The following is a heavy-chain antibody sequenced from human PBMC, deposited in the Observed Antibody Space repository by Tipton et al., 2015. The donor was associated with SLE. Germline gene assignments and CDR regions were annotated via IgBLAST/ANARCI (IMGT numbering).Heavy chain of an antibody. CDR3: ARGGFREPDYFYYGMDV. J-gene: IGHJ6*02. V-gene: IGHV4-31*11. CDR1: GGFLRDYF. CDR2: IYHSGST. Sequence: TLSLTCDVYGGFLRDYFWSWIRQPPGKGLEWIGYIYHSGSTFYNPSLKSRLTISVDTSKNQFSLKMNSVTAADTAVYYCARGGFREPDYFYYGMDVWGQGTTVTVSS. D-gene: IGHD3-10*01.